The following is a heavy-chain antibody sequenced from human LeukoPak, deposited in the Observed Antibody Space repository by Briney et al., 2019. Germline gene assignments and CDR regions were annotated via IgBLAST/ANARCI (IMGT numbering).Heavy chain of an antibody. CDR3: ANTLNIVVVPAAMRPGY. Sequence: QPGGSLRLSCAASGFTFNSYAMSWVRQAPGKGLEWVSAISGSGGSTYYADSVKGRFTISRDNSKNTLYLQMNSLRAEDTAVYYCANTLNIVVVPAAMRPGYWGQGTLVTVSS. D-gene: IGHD2-2*01. J-gene: IGHJ4*02. V-gene: IGHV3-23*01. CDR2: ISGSGGST. CDR1: GFTFNSYA.